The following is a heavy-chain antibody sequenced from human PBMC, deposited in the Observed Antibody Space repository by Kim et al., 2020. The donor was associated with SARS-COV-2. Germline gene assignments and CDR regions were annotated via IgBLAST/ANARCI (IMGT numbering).Heavy chain of an antibody. V-gene: IGHV3-43*01. CDR1: GFTFDDYT. Sequence: GGSLRLSCAASGFTFDDYTMHWVRQAPGKGLERVSLISWDGGSTYYADSVKVRFTISRDSSNNYLYLQMNSLRTEDTALYYCAQDTRVPVTTGIILDY. D-gene: IGHD4-17*01. CDR2: ISWDGGST. J-gene: IGHJ4*01. CDR3: AQDTRVPVTTGIILDY.